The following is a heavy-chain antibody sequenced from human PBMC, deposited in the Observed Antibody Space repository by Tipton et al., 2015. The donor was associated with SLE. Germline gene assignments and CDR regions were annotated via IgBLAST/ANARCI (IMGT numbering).Heavy chain of an antibody. CDR3: ARVGYNYHGMDV. CDR2: ISSSSTYI. Sequence: GPLRLSCAVSGFTFSNYNMNWVRQAPGKGLEWVSSISSSSTYIYFADSVKGRFTISRDNAKNSLYLQMNSLRAEDTAVYYCARVGYNYHGMDVWGQGTTVAVSS. D-gene: IGHD1-26*01. V-gene: IGHV3-21*01. J-gene: IGHJ6*02. CDR1: GFTFSNYN.